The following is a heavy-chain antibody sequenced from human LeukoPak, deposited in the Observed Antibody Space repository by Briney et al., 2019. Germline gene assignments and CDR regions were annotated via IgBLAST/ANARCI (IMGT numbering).Heavy chain of an antibody. Sequence: GGSLRLSCAASGFTFSSYWMSWVRQAPGKGLEWVANIKEDGSEKYYVDSVKGRFTISRDNAKNSLYLQMNSLRAEDTAVYYCARDLGQYYDTSDNWFDPWGQGTLVTVSS. CDR2: IKEDGSEK. CDR3: ARDLGQYYDTSDNWFDP. V-gene: IGHV3-7*01. D-gene: IGHD3-22*01. J-gene: IGHJ5*02. CDR1: GFTFSSYW.